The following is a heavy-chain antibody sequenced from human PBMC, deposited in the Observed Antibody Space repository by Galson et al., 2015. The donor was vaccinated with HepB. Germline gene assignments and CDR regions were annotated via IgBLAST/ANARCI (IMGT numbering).Heavy chain of an antibody. D-gene: IGHD6-13*01. V-gene: IGHV3-30*04. Sequence: SLRLSCAASGFTFSSYAMHWVRQAPGKGLEWVAVISYDGSNKYYADSVKGRVTISRDNSKNTLYLQMNSLRAEDTAVYYCVRTAAAPYYLDYWGQGTLVTVSS. CDR3: VRTAAAPYYLDY. CDR2: ISYDGSNK. CDR1: GFTFSSYA. J-gene: IGHJ4*02.